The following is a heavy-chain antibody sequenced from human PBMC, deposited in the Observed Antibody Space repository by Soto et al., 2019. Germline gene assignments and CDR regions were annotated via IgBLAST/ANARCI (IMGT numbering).Heavy chain of an antibody. V-gene: IGHV5-51*01. CDR3: ARPPAGYSYDYYFDY. J-gene: IGHJ4*02. D-gene: IGHD5-18*01. Sequence: PGESLKISCKGSGYSFTSYWIGWVRQMPGKGLEWMGIIYPGDSNTRYSPSFQGQVTISADKSISTAYLQWSSLKASDTAMYYCARPPAGYSYDYYFDYWGQGALVTVSS. CDR2: IYPGDSNT. CDR1: GYSFTSYW.